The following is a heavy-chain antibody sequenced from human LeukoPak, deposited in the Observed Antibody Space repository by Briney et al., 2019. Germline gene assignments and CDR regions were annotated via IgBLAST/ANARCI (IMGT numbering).Heavy chain of an antibody. D-gene: IGHD5-12*01. CDR2: IGTADDT. CDR1: GFTFSTYD. V-gene: IGHV3-13*01. J-gene: IGHJ4*02. Sequence: GGSLRLSCVVSGFTFSTYDMHWVRQASGNGLEWISSIGTADDTYYSPSVKGRFTTSRDDAESSLFLQMNNVRVGDTAIYYCVRGADGYDYWGQGTLVTVYS. CDR3: VRGADGYDY.